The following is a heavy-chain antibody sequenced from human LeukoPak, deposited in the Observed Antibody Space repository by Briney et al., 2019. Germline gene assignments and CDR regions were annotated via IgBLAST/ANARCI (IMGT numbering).Heavy chain of an antibody. CDR2: LYSGGGA. J-gene: IGHJ3*02. Sequence: GGSLRLSCAASGFSVNTNYMTWVRQAPGKGLEWVSVLYSGGGAYYADSVKDRFTISRDYSQNTLLLQLNSLRAEDTALYYCARGKTSDDIIEDAFDIWGQGTMVAVSS. CDR1: GFSVNTNY. CDR3: ARGKTSDDIIEDAFDI. V-gene: IGHV3-66*01. D-gene: IGHD3-9*01.